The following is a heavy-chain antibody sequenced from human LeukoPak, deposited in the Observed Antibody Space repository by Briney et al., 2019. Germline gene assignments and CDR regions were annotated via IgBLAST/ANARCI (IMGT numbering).Heavy chain of an antibody. CDR3: ARVSTVGTDAFDI. CDR1: GFTFSSYA. Sequence: GGSLRLSCAASGFTFSSYAMSWVRQAPGKGLEWVSSISSSSSYIYYADSVKGRFTISRDNAKNSLYLQMNSLRAEDTAVYYCARVSTVGTDAFDIWGQGTMVTVSS. J-gene: IGHJ3*02. CDR2: ISSSSSYI. D-gene: IGHD4-23*01. V-gene: IGHV3-21*01.